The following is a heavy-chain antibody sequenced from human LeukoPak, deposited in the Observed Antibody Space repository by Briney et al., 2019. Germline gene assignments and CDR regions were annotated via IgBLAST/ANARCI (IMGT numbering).Heavy chain of an antibody. V-gene: IGHV3-11*01. CDR3: ARWGSLTVDAFDV. D-gene: IGHD3-16*01. Sequence: GGSLRLSCAASGFTFSDYYMTWVRQAPGKGLECLSYISSSGGTTFYIDSVKGRLTISRDNTKSSLYLQMNGLSAEDTAVYYCARWGSLTVDAFDVWGQGTVVTVSS. CDR2: ISSSGGTT. J-gene: IGHJ3*01. CDR1: GFTFSDYY.